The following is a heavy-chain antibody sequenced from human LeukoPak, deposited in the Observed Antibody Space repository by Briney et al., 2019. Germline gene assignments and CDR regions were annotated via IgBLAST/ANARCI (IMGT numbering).Heavy chain of an antibody. CDR1: GGSISSGGYS. CDR2: IYHSGST. Sequence: PSQTLSLTCAVSGGSISSGGYSWSWIRQPPGKGLEWIGYIYHSGSTYYNPSLKSRVTISVDRSKNQFSLKLSSVTAADTAVYYCARRGIVPAAYYYYYGMDVWGQGTTVTVPS. CDR3: ARRGIVPAAYYYYYGMDV. D-gene: IGHD2-2*01. V-gene: IGHV4-30-2*01. J-gene: IGHJ6*02.